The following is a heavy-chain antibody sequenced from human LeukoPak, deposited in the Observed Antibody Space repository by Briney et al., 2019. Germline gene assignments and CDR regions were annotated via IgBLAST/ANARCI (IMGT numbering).Heavy chain of an antibody. CDR2: ISNSGREI. Sequence: PGGSLRLSCTASGFTFSDSYMTWIRQASGKGLEWVSYISNSGREINYADSVKGRFTISRDNAMSSLYLQMNSLRVEDTAVYYCGRGHWGLDYWGQGTLVTVSS. J-gene: IGHJ4*02. V-gene: IGHV3-11*04. CDR3: GRGHWGLDY. CDR1: GFTFSDSY. D-gene: IGHD7-27*01.